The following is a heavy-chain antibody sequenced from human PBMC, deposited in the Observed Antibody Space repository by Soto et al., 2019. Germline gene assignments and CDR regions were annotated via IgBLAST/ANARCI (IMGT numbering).Heavy chain of an antibody. Sequence: SETLSLTCTVSGGSISSYYWSWVRQPPGKGLEWIGYIYYSGSTNYNPSLKSRVTISVDTTKNQSSLKLSSVTAAETAVYNCARTLGFEDGMDVWGQGTTVTVSS. CDR3: ARTLGFEDGMDV. V-gene: IGHV4-59*01. CDR1: GGSISSYY. CDR2: IYYSGST. J-gene: IGHJ6*02.